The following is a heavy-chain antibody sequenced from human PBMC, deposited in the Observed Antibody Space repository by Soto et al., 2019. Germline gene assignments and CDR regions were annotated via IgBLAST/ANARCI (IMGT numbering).Heavy chain of an antibody. J-gene: IGHJ4*02. CDR1: GYAFIDHY. D-gene: IGHD3-10*01. Sequence: QGQLVQSGAELKKPGASVKVSCKASGYAFIDHYIHWLRHAPGQGLQWMGWINPNGGVTKVSQKFQGRVTMTGDTSINTVYMDLGGLTSDDMAVYYFARDLNTYFGPGSLHGVVDYWGQGTLVAVSS. V-gene: IGHV1-2*02. CDR3: ARDLNTYFGPGSLHGVVDY. CDR2: INPNGGVT.